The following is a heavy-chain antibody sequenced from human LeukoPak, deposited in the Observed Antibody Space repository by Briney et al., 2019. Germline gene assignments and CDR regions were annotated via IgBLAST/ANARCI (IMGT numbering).Heavy chain of an antibody. D-gene: IGHD3-3*01. J-gene: IGHJ4*02. V-gene: IGHV3-72*01. CDR3: ARASNTPRFLEWLLFDY. CDR2: IRKKINSYTT. Sequence: PGGSLRLSCAASGFTFSDHYMDWVRQAPGKGLEWVGRIRKKINSYTTEYAASVKGRFTISRDDSKNSLYLQMNSLKTEDTAVYYCARASNTPRFLEWLLFDYWGQGTLVTVSS. CDR1: GFTFSDHY.